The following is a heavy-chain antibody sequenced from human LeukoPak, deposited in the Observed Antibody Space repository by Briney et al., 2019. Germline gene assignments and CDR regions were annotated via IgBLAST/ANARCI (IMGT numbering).Heavy chain of an antibody. Sequence: ASVKVSCKASGYTFSSYGISWVRQAPGQGLEWMGWITVYNGNTDYAQKFQGRVTMTTDTSTSTAYMELRSLRSDDTAVYYCARVEVGYCSSTSCYAPAYYYYYGMDVWGQGTTVTVSS. CDR3: ARVEVGYCSSTSCYAPAYYYYYGMDV. J-gene: IGHJ6*02. V-gene: IGHV1-18*01. D-gene: IGHD2-2*01. CDR1: GYTFSSYG. CDR2: ITVYNGNT.